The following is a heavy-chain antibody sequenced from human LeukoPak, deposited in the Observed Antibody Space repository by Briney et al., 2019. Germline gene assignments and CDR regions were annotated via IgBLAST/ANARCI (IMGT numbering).Heavy chain of an antibody. J-gene: IGHJ6*02. Sequence: GASVKVSCKASGYTFTGYYMHWVRQAPGQGLEWMGWINPNSAGTNYAQKCQGTVTMTRDTSISTPYMELSRLRSDDTAVYYCARYPQLELLGLVRHYYYGMDVWGQGTTVTVSS. CDR1: GYTFTGYY. D-gene: IGHD1-7*01. CDR2: INPNSAGT. CDR3: ARYPQLELLGLVRHYYYGMDV. V-gene: IGHV1-2*02.